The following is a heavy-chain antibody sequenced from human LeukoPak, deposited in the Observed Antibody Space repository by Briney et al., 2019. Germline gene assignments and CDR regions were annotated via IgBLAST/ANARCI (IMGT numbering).Heavy chain of an antibody. V-gene: IGHV3-23*01. J-gene: IGHJ4*02. CDR3: AGNYGPYYFDY. CDR2: ISGSGDNT. Sequence: GGSLRLSCAASGFTFSSHAMTWVRQAPGKGLEWVSVISGSGDNTDYADSVKGRFTISRDNSRNTVYLQMNSLRAEDTAVYYCAGNYGPYYFDYWGQGTLVTVSS. D-gene: IGHD3-10*01. CDR1: GFTFSSHA.